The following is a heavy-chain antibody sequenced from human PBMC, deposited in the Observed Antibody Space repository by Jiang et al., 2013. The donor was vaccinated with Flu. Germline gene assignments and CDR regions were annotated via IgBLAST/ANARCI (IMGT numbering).Heavy chain of an antibody. J-gene: IGHJ4*02. CDR1: GFTFSTYG. V-gene: IGHV3-30*18. Sequence: GRSLRLSCAASGFTFSTYGMQWVRQAPGKGLEWVAMISYDGSNKYYGDTVKGRFTISRDNSKNTLYLQMNSLRGEDTAVYYCAKDSFGSSAIDYWGQGTPVTVSS. D-gene: IGHD6-13*01. CDR3: AKDSFGSSAIDY. CDR2: ISYDGSNK.